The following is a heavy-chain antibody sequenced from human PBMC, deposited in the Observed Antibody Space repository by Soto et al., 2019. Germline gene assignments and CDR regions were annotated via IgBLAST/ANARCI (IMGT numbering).Heavy chain of an antibody. CDR2: IKQDGSEK. CDR1: GFTFSSYW. J-gene: IGHJ4*02. D-gene: IGHD2-2*01. CDR3: ARPGYCSSTSWTLEFDY. V-gene: IGHV3-7*01. Sequence: EVQLVASGGGLVQPGGSLRLSCAASGFTFSSYWMSWFRQAPGKGQEWVANIKQDGSEKYYVDSVKGRFSISRENAKNSLYLQMHSLRAKDTAVYYCARPGYCSSTSWTLEFDYWGQGALVTVSS.